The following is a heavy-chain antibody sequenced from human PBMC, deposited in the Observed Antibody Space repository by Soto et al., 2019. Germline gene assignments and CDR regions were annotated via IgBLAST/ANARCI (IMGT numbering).Heavy chain of an antibody. V-gene: IGHV4-39*01. CDR3: ARRNWFSFDP. D-gene: IGHD3-9*01. Sequence: SETLSLTCTVSGGSISSSSYYWGWIRQPPGKGLEWIGSISSSGSTYYKPSLKSRVAMSVDTSKNQFSIKLTSVTAADTAVYYCARRNWFSFDPWGPGTLVTVSS. CDR1: GGSISSSSYY. J-gene: IGHJ5*02. CDR2: ISSSGST.